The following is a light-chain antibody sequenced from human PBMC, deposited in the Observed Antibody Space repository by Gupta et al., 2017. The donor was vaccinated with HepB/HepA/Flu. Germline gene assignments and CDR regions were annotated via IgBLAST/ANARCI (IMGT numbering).Light chain of an antibody. CDR3: QQRRGDLFT. J-gene: IGKJ3*01. Sequence: LLTQSPATLSLSPGEGATLSCRPTQSVGKYLAWYPQRPGQAPRLLIYDATSGATGVPARCSGSGSGTDFTLTISTLEPEDLGVYYRQQRRGDLFTLGPGTKVHIK. CDR2: DAT. V-gene: IGKV3-11*01. CDR1: QSVGKY.